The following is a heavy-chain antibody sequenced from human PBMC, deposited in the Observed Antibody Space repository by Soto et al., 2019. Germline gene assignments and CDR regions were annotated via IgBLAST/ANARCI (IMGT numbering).Heavy chain of an antibody. CDR1: GFTFSSYA. D-gene: IGHD3-9*01. CDR2: ISGSGGST. J-gene: IGHJ4*02. Sequence: GGSLRLSCAASGFTFSSYAMSWVRQAPGKGLEWVSAISGSGGSTYYADSVKGRFTISRDNSKNTLYLQMNSLRAEDTAVYYCAKDKYGNNPDLTGYLVFDYWGQGTLVTVSS. CDR3: AKDKYGNNPDLTGYLVFDY. V-gene: IGHV3-23*01.